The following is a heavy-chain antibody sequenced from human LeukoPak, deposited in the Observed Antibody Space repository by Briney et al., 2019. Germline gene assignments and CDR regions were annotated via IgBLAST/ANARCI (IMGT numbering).Heavy chain of an antibody. Sequence: GGSLRLSCAASGFTFSNYDMNWVRLAPGKGLEWVSTISASDDSTYYADSVKGRFTISRDKSTNTLYLQMNSLRAEDTAVYYCTKRLVRHFDYWGQGTLVTVSS. D-gene: IGHD6-19*01. CDR3: TKRLVRHFDY. CDR1: GFTFSNYD. CDR2: ISASDDST. J-gene: IGHJ4*02. V-gene: IGHV3-23*01.